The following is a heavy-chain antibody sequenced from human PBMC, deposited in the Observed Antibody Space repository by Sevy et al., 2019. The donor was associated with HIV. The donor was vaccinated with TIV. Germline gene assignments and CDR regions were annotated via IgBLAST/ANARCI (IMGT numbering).Heavy chain of an antibody. J-gene: IGHJ4*02. D-gene: IGHD1-7*01. CDR2: IGGTTSTI. Sequence: GESLKISCAASGFSFSTSGMNWVRQAPGKGLEWVSYIGGTTSTIYYADSVKDRFTISRDNARNSLYLQMNSLRDEDTAVYYCAVPKVTGTTTMFDYWGQGTLVTVSS. CDR1: GFSFSTSG. V-gene: IGHV3-48*02. CDR3: AVPKVTGTTTMFDY.